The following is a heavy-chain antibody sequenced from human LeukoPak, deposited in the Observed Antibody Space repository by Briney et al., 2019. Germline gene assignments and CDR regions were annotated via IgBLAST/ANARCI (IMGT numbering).Heavy chain of an antibody. J-gene: IGHJ6*02. D-gene: IGHD2-8*02. CDR3: AKVISGPNYYYGMDV. CDR2: ISGSGGST. V-gene: IGHV3-23*01. Sequence: GGSLRLSCAASGFTFSSYAMSWVRQAPGKGLEWVSAISGSGGSTYYADSVKGRFTISRDNSKNTLCLQMNSLRAEDTAVYYCAKVISGPNYYYGMDVWGQGTTVTVSS. CDR1: GFTFSSYA.